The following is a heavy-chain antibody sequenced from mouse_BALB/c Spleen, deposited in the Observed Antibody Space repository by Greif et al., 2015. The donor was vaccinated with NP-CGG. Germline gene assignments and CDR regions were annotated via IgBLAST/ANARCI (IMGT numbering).Heavy chain of an antibody. V-gene: IGHV5-6-5*01. CDR3: AREDGIDGDYAMDY. CDR2: ISSGGST. Sequence: DVMLVESGGGLVKPGGSLKLSCAASGFTFSSYAMSWVRQTPEKRLEWVASISSGGSTYYPDSVKGRFTISRDNARNILYLRMSRLRSEDTAMYYCAREDGIDGDYAMDYWGQVTSVTVSS. J-gene: IGHJ4*01. D-gene: IGHD2-3*01. CDR1: GFTFSSYA.